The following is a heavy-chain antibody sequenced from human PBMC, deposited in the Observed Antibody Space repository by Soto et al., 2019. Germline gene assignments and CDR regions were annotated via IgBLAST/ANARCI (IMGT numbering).Heavy chain of an antibody. V-gene: IGHV5-10-1*01. CDR1: GYSFAGYW. CDR2: IDPSDSQT. Sequence: GESLKISCKGSGYSFAGYWITWVRQKPGKGLEWMGRIDPSDSQTCYSPSFRGHVTISVTKSITTVFLQWSSLRASDTAMYYCARQIYDSDTGPNFQYYFDSWGQGTPVTVSS. CDR3: ARQIYDSDTGPNFQYYFDS. J-gene: IGHJ4*02. D-gene: IGHD3-22*01.